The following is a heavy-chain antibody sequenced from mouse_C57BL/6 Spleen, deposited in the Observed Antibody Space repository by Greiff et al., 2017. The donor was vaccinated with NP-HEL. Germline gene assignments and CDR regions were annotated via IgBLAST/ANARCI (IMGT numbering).Heavy chain of an antibody. CDR2: ITHSGET. V-gene: IGHV12-3*01. Sequence: VQLQESGPGLVKPSQSLFLTCSITGFPITSGYYWIWIRQSPGKPLEWMGYITHSGETFYNPSLQSPISITRETSKNQFFLQLNSVTTEDTAMYYGAGDRAGTGFAYWGQGTLVTVSA. CDR1: GFPITSGYY. D-gene: IGHD2-14*01. J-gene: IGHJ3*01. CDR3: AGDRAGTGFAY.